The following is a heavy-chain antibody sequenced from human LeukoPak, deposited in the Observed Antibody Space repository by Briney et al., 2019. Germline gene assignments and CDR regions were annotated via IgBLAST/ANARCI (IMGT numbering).Heavy chain of an antibody. D-gene: IGHD5-12*01. CDR2: ISWNSGSI. J-gene: IGHJ4*02. CDR1: GFTFDDYA. Sequence: SLRLSFAASGFTFDDYAMHWVRQAPGKGLEWVSGISWNSGSIGYADSVKGRFTISRDNAKNSLYLQMNSLRAEDTALYYCAKDSSGYCFDYWGQGTLVTVSS. V-gene: IGHV3-9*01. CDR3: AKDSSGYCFDY.